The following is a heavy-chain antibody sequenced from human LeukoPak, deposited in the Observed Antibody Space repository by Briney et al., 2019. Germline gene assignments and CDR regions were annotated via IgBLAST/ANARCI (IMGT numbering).Heavy chain of an antibody. J-gene: IGHJ6*03. CDR2: INGSEGST. Sequence: GGSLRLSCAASGFTFSSYAMSWVRQAPGKGLEWVSAINGSEGSTYYADSVNGRFTIFRDNSKKMPYLQMNSMRADDTSVYYCAKNAYNYYAADNYSYYMYVWGKGTTVTVSS. CDR1: GFTFSSYA. D-gene: IGHD3-10*01. CDR3: AKNAYNYYAADNYSYYMYV. V-gene: IGHV3-23*01.